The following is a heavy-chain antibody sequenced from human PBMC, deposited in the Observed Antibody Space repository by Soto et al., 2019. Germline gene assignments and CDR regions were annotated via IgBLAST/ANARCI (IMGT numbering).Heavy chain of an antibody. J-gene: IGHJ6*02. V-gene: IGHV3-33*01. Sequence: GGSLRLSCAASGFTFSSYGMHWVRQAPGKGLEWVAVIWYDGSNKYYADSVKGRFTISRDNSKNTLYLQMNSLRAEDTAVYYCARCIAAAGNPNGMDVWGQGTTVTVSS. CDR3: ARCIAAAGNPNGMDV. CDR2: IWYDGSNK. CDR1: GFTFSSYG. D-gene: IGHD6-13*01.